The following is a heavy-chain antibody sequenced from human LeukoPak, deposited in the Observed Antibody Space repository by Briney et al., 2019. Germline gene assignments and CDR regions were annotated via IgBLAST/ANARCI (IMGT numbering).Heavy chain of an antibody. V-gene: IGHV3-48*04. D-gene: IGHD3-3*01. CDR3: ARDRDDFWSGYYDGIFDY. Sequence: GGSLGLSCAVSGFTFSSYSMNWVRQAPGKGLEWISYISSSSSTIYYADSVKGRFTISRDNAKNSLYLQMNSLRAEDTAVYYCARDRDDFWSGYYDGIFDYWGQGTLVTVSS. CDR1: GFTFSSYS. J-gene: IGHJ4*02. CDR2: ISSSSSTI.